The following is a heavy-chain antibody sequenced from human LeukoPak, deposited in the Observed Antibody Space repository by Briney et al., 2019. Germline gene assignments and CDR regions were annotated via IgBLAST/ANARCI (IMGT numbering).Heavy chain of an antibody. J-gene: IGHJ4*02. CDR2: INHAGST. CDR3: SLGGDFDY. D-gene: IGHD2-21*01. CDR1: GGSFSGYY. Sequence: KASETLSLTCAVYGGSFSGYYWSWIRQPPGKGLEWIGEINHAGSTNYNPSLKSRVTISVDTSKNQFSLRLRSVTAADTAVYYCSLGGDFDYWGQGTLVTVSS. V-gene: IGHV4-34*01.